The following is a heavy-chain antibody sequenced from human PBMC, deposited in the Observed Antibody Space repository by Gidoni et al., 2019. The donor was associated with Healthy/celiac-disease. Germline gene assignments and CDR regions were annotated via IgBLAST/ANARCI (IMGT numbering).Heavy chain of an antibody. D-gene: IGHD6-13*01. CDR3: ARDWGYSSPHSHYYYYGMDV. CDR2: IWYDGSNK. J-gene: IGHJ6*02. CDR1: GFTFSSYG. Sequence: QVQLVESGGGVVQPGRSLRLSCAASGFTFSSYGMHWVRQAPGKGLEWVAVIWYDGSNKYYADSVKVRFTISRDNSKNTLYLQMNSLRAEDTAVYYCARDWGYSSPHSHYYYYGMDVWGQGTTVTVSS. V-gene: IGHV3-33*01.